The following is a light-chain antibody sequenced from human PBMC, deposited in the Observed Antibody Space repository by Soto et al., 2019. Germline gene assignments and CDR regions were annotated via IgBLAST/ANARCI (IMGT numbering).Light chain of an antibody. J-gene: IGLJ1*01. CDR1: SSNIAGNT. V-gene: IGLV2-14*01. Sequence: QSVLTQPPSLSGTPGQRVTISCSGSSSNIAGNTVHWYQHLPGTAPKLVIYEVRYRPSGVSNRFSGSKSGNTASLTISGLQPEDEADYDCSSYTASSTQVFGTGTKLTVL. CDR3: SSYTASSTQV. CDR2: EVR.